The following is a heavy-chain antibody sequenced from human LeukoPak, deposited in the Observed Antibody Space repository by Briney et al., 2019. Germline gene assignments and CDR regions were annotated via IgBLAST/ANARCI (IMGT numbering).Heavy chain of an antibody. CDR3: ARSWYGYNCVDY. CDR2: IYYSGST. J-gene: IGHJ4*02. V-gene: IGHV4-59*01. CDR1: GGSISSYY. D-gene: IGHD5-24*01. Sequence: PSETLSLTCTVSGGSISSYYWSWIRQPPGKGLEWIGYIYYSGSTNYNPSLKSRVTISVDTSKNQLSLKLSSVTAADTAVYYCARSWYGYNCVDYWGQGTLVTVSS.